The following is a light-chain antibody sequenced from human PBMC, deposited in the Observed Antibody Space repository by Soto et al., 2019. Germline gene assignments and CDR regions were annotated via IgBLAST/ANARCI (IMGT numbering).Light chain of an antibody. Sequence: IQLTQSLSSLSPSVGDRVTIACRASQGISNYLAWYQQKPGKVPNLLIYAASTLQSGVPSRFSGSGSVTEFTLTITSLQSEHVAIYYCQKYNSSPFTFVPGTKVDIK. J-gene: IGKJ3*01. CDR3: QKYNSSPFT. CDR1: QGISNY. CDR2: AAS. V-gene: IGKV1-27*01.